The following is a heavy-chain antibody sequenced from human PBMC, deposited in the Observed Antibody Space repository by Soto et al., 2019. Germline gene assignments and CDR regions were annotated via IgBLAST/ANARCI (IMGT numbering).Heavy chain of an antibody. V-gene: IGHV3-30*18. CDR2: ISHHGLKE. J-gene: IGHJ4*02. CDR1: GFTFRDYG. Sequence: VQLEESGGGLVQPGESLRLSCVASGFTFRDYGMHWVRQAPGKGLEWVAGISHHGLKEHYADSVKGRFTISRDNSKKTVYLQLNSLRGDDTAVYYCAKDWVGGSNKYYFEYWGQGTLVTVSS. CDR3: AKDWVGGSNKYYFEY. D-gene: IGHD1-26*01.